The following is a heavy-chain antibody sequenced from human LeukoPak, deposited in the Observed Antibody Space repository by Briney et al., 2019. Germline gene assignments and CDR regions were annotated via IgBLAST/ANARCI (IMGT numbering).Heavy chain of an antibody. CDR2: ISGSGANR. CDR3: AKYNYYGSGSYYNDFDY. Sequence: GGSLRLSCAASGFTFSSYAMSWVRQAPGKGLEWVSAISGSGANRYYADSVKGRFTISRDNSKNTLYLQMNSLRAEDTAVYYCAKYNYYGSGSYYNDFDYWGQGTLVTVFS. V-gene: IGHV3-23*01. D-gene: IGHD3-10*01. CDR1: GFTFSSYA. J-gene: IGHJ4*02.